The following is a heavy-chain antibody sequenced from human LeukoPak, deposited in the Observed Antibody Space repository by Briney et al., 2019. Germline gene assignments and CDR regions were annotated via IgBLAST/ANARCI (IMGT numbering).Heavy chain of an antibody. Sequence: GGSLRLSCAASGFTFSSYWMSWVRQAPGKGLEWVANIKQDGSERNYVDSVKGRFTISRDNAQNSMYLQMNSLRAEDTAVYYCARFSYGSGSYSTNWGQGTLVTVSS. CDR1: GFTFSSYW. CDR2: IKQDGSER. V-gene: IGHV3-7*01. CDR3: ARFSYGSGSYSTN. J-gene: IGHJ4*02. D-gene: IGHD3-10*01.